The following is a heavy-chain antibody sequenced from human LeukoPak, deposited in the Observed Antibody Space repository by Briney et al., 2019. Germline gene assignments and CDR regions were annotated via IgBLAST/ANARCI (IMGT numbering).Heavy chain of an antibody. D-gene: IGHD3-22*01. CDR2: IIPIFGTA. CDR1: GGTFSSYA. J-gene: IGHJ2*01. Sequence: GASVKVSCKASGGTFSSYAISWVRQAPGQGLEWMGGIIPIFGTANYAQKFQGRVTITADESTSTAYMELSSLRSEDTAVYYCARSGSSGYYGWYFDLWGRGTLVTVSS. CDR3: ARSGSSGYYGWYFDL. V-gene: IGHV1-69*13.